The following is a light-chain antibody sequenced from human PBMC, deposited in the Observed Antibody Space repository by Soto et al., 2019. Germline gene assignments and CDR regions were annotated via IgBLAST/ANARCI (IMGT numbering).Light chain of an antibody. V-gene: IGLV7-46*01. CDR3: FLSYSGAHV. Sequence: QAVVTQEPSLTVSPGGTVTLTCGSSTGAVTSGHYPHWFQQKPGQAPWTLIYDTNNKLSWTPARFAGSLLGGKGALTLSGALPEDEAEYYCFLSYSGAHVFGTGTKVTVL. CDR1: TGAVTSGHY. J-gene: IGLJ1*01. CDR2: DTN.